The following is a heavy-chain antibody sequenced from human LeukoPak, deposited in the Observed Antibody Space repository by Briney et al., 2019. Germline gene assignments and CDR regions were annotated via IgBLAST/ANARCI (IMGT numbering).Heavy chain of an antibody. Sequence: PGRSLRLSWAASGFTFSSYGMHWVRQAPGKGLEWVAVISYDGSNKYYADSVKGRFTISRDNSKNTLYLQMNSRRAEDTAVYYCAKEFGLGVRHNWSDGYFDYWGQGTLVTVSS. CDR1: GFTFSSYG. CDR2: ISYDGSNK. V-gene: IGHV3-30*18. J-gene: IGHJ4*02. CDR3: AKEFGLGVRHNWSDGYFDY. D-gene: IGHD1-20*01.